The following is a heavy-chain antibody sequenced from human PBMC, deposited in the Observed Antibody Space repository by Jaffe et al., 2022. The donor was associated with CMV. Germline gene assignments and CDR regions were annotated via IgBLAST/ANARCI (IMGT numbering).Heavy chain of an antibody. J-gene: IGHJ4*02. CDR1: GGSFSGYY. D-gene: IGHD6-25*01. CDR2: INHSGST. Sequence: QVQLQQWGAGLLKPSETLSLTCAVYGGSFSGYYWSWIRQPPGKGLEWIGEINHSGSTNYNPSLKSRVTISVDTSKNQFSLKLSSVTAADTAVYYCARRRWRLQFLDYWGQGTLVTVSS. CDR3: ARRRWRLQFLDY. V-gene: IGHV4-34*01.